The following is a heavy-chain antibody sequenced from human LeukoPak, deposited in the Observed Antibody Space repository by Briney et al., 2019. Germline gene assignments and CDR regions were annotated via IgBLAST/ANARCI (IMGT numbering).Heavy chain of an antibody. V-gene: IGHV3-7*01. CDR2: IKQDGSEK. J-gene: IGHJ4*02. CDR3: ARVPRGYSFHMDY. CDR1: GFTFSSYW. Sequence: GGSLRLSCAASGFTFSSYWMSWVRQAPGKGLEWVVNIKQDGSEKYYVDSVKGRFTISRDNAKNSLYLQMNSLRAEDTAVYYCARVPRGYSFHMDYWGQGTLVTVSS. D-gene: IGHD5-18*01.